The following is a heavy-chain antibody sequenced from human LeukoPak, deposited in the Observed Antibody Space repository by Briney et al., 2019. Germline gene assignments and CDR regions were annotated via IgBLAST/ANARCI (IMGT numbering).Heavy chain of an antibody. V-gene: IGHV3-30*18. CDR3: AKDVWVEGSYFDY. D-gene: IGHD3-16*01. CDR2: ISYDGSNK. CDR1: GFTFSSYG. J-gene: IGHJ4*02. Sequence: GGSLRLSCAASGFTFSSYGMHWVRQAPGKGLEWVAVISYDGSNKYYADSVKGRFTISRDNSKNTLYLQMNSLRAEDTAVYYCAKDVWVEGSYFDYWGQGTLVTVSS.